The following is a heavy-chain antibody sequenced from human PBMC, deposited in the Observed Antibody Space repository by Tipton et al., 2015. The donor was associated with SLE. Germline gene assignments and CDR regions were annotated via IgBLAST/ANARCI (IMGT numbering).Heavy chain of an antibody. CDR3: ARFGIAVAGPPAAFDI. J-gene: IGHJ3*02. Sequence: LRLSCAVYGGSFSGYYWSWIRQPPGKGLEWIGEINHSGSTNYNPSLKSRVTISVDTSKNQFSLKLSSVTAADTAVYYCARFGIAVAGPPAAFDIWGQGTMVTVSS. CDR2: INHSGST. V-gene: IGHV4-34*01. CDR1: GGSFSGYY. D-gene: IGHD6-19*01.